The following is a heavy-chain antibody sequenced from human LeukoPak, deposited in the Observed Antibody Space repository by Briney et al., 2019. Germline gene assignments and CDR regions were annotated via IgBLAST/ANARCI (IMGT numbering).Heavy chain of an antibody. CDR3: ARLARLSLIRGVTGYHSMDV. D-gene: IGHD3-10*01. V-gene: IGHV4-59*01. J-gene: IGHJ6*03. CDR1: SGSTNNFY. CDR2: VYYTGTT. Sequence: SETLSLICTVSSGSTNNFYWSWIRQPPGGGLGWIGYVYYTGTTNYNPSLKSRVTISIDTSKNQFSLKLSSVTAADTAVYYCARLARLSLIRGVTGYHSMDVWGKGTKVTVSS.